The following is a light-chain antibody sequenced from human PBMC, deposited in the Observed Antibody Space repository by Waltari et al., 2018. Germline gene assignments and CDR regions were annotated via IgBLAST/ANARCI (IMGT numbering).Light chain of an antibody. J-gene: IGKJ1*01. CDR1: QSVSRS. CDR3: QHYVRLPAT. Sequence: EIVLAQSPGTLSLSPGERATLSCRASQSVSRSLAWYQQKPGQAPRLLIYGTSIRATGIPDRLSGSGSGTDFSLTISRLESEDFAVYYCQHYVRLPATFGQGTKVEIK. V-gene: IGKV3-20*01. CDR2: GTS.